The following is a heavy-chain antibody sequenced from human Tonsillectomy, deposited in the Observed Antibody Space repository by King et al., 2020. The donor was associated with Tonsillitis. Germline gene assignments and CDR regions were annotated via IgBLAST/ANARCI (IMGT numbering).Heavy chain of an antibody. J-gene: IGHJ3*02. V-gene: IGHV3-15*01. Sequence: VQLVESGGGLVKPGGSLRLSCAASGFTFSHAWMSWVRQAPGKGLEWVGRIKSRGYGETTDYAAPVKGRFSISRDDLIDTLYLQMSSLKTEDTAVYFCSWDSSGAYAFDIWGQGTMVTVSS. CDR1: GFTFSHAW. D-gene: IGHD3-22*01. CDR2: IKSRGYGETT. CDR3: SWDSSGAYAFDI.